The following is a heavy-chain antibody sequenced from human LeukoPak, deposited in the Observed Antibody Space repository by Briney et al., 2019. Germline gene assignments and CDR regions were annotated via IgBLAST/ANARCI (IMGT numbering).Heavy chain of an antibody. CDR1: GYTFTSYG. V-gene: IGHV1-69*13. CDR2: IIPIFGTA. D-gene: IGHD2-2*01. CDR3: ARVGCSSTSCYRPAFDI. Sequence: SVKVSCKASGYTFTSYGISWVRQAPGQGLEWMGGIIPIFGTANYAQKFQGRVTITADESTSTAYMELSSLRSEDTAVYYCARVGCSSTSCYRPAFDIWGQGTMVTVSS. J-gene: IGHJ3*02.